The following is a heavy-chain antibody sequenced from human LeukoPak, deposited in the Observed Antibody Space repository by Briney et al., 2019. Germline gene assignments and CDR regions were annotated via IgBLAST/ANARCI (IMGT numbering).Heavy chain of an antibody. CDR3: ALMNLGATSMDWFDP. V-gene: IGHV4-30-4*02. CDR1: GGSISSGDYY. D-gene: IGHD1-26*01. J-gene: IGHJ5*02. CDR2: IYYSGST. Sequence: PSETLSLTCTVSGGSISSGDYYWSWIRQPPGKGLEWIGYIYYSGSTYYNPSLKSRVTISVDTSKNQFSLKLSSVTAADTAVYYCALMNLGATSMDWFDPWGQGTLVTVSS.